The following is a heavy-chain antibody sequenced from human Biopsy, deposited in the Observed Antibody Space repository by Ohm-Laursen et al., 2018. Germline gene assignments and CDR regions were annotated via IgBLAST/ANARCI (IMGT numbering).Heavy chain of an antibody. CDR1: GFTFDDNA. V-gene: IGHV3-9*01. J-gene: IGHJ3*02. Sequence: SLRLSRSASGFTFDDNAMHWVRQAPGKGLEWVSGISWNSGIKDYADSVKGRFAISRDNAKNSLYLQMSSLRAEDTASYYCTKARGRFLEWVDPFDIWGQGTMVTVSS. CDR3: TKARGRFLEWVDPFDI. CDR2: ISWNSGIK. D-gene: IGHD3-3*01.